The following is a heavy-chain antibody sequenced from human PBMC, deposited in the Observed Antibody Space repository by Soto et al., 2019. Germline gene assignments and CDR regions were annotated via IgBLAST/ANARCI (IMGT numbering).Heavy chain of an antibody. CDR2: IYYSGST. D-gene: IGHD3-16*01. V-gene: IGHV4-59*01. J-gene: IGHJ5*02. Sequence: SETLSLTCTVSGGSISSYYWSWIRQPPGKGLEWIGYIYYSGSTNYNPSLKSRVTISVDTSKNQFSLKLSSVTAADTAVYYCARRGALLTWFDPWGQGTLVTVSS. CDR3: ARRGALLTWFDP. CDR1: GGSISSYY.